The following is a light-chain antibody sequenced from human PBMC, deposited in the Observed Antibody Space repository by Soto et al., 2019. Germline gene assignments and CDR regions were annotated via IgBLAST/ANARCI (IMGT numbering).Light chain of an antibody. Sequence: DIQMTQSPSSVSASVGDRVTITCRASQGIGAWVAWYQQKPGKAPNLLIYAASTLQSGVPSRFSGSRSGTDFTLTITSVQPEDFAIYYCQQTNSFPFTFGQGTRLEIK. J-gene: IGKJ5*01. V-gene: IGKV1-12*01. CDR2: AAS. CDR3: QQTNSFPFT. CDR1: QGIGAW.